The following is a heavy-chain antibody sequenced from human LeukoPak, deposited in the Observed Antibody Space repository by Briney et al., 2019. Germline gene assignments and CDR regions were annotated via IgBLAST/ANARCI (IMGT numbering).Heavy chain of an antibody. D-gene: IGHD6-6*01. CDR3: ARGGEAARMDV. J-gene: IGHJ6*02. Sequence: PGGSLRLSCAASGFTFSSYAMHWVRQAPGKGLEYVSALVSNGGSTYYAKSVKGRFTISRDNSKNTLYLQMGSLRAEDTGVYYCARGGEAARMDVWDQGTTVTVSS. CDR2: LVSNGGST. CDR1: GFTFSSYA. V-gene: IGHV3-64*01.